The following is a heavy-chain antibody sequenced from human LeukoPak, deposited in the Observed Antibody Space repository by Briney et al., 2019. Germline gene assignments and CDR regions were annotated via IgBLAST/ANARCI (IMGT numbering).Heavy chain of an antibody. D-gene: IGHD5/OR15-5a*01. CDR2: INPNSGGT. CDR1: GYTFTGYY. Sequence: GASVKVSCKASGYTFTGYYMHWVRQAPGQGLEWMGRINPNSGGTNYAQKFQGRVTMTRDTSISTAYMELSSLKSEDTAVYYCAADTIFYEGGWFDPWGQGTLVTVSS. CDR3: AADTIFYEGGWFDP. V-gene: IGHV1-2*06. J-gene: IGHJ5*02.